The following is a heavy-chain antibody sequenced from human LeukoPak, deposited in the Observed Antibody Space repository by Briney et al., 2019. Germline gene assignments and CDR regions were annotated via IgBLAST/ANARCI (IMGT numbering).Heavy chain of an antibody. CDR2: INHSGST. CDR1: GGSFSGYY. Sequence: SETQSLTCAVYGGSFSGYYWSWIRQPPGKGLEWIGEINHSGSTNYNPSLKSRVTISVDTSKNQFSLKLSSVTAADTAVYYCARGGYSYGKADVWGQGTLVTVSS. CDR3: ARGGYSYGKADV. J-gene: IGHJ4*02. V-gene: IGHV4-34*01. D-gene: IGHD5-18*01.